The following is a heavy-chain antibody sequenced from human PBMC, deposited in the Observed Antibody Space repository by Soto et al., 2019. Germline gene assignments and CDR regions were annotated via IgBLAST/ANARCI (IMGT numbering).Heavy chain of an antibody. D-gene: IGHD4-17*01. CDR3: ARHKGGDPYYFDY. J-gene: IGHJ4*02. CDR2: IWYDGSNK. Sequence: QVQLVESGGGVVQPRMSLRLSCAASGFTFRNYGMHWVRQAPGKGLEWVAVIWYDGSNKYYADSVKGRFTISRDNSKNTLYLQMNTLRAEDTAVYYCARHKGGDPYYFDYWGQGTLVTVSS. V-gene: IGHV3-33*01. CDR1: GFTFRNYG.